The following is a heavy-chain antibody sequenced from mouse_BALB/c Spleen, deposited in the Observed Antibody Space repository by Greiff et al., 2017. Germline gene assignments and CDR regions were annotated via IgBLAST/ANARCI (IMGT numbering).Heavy chain of an antibody. J-gene: IGHJ3*01. D-gene: IGHD2-2*01. CDR1: GFTFSDYY. CDR3: ARGLRRSSSWFAY. Sequence: EVKLVESGGGLVKPGGSLKLSCAASGFTFSDYYMYWVRQTPEKRLEWVATISDGGSYTYYPDSVKGRFTISRDNAKNNLYLQMSSLKSEDTAMYYCARGLRRSSSWFAYWGQGTLVTVSA. CDR2: ISDGGSYT. V-gene: IGHV5-4*02.